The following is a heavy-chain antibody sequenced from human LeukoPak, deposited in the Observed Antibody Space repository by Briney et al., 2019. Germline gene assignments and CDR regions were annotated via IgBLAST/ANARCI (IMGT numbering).Heavy chain of an antibody. D-gene: IGHD3-22*01. J-gene: IGHJ5*02. Sequence: SETLSLTCTVSGGSISSSGYCWGWIRQPPGKGLEWIGTIFYSGTTYYNPSLKSRVTISVDTSKNQFSLKLSSVTAADTAVYYCARYYDGSGYYAASFDPWGQGTLVTVSS. CDR3: ARYYDGSGYYAASFDP. V-gene: IGHV4-39*01. CDR1: GGSISSSGYC. CDR2: IFYSGTT.